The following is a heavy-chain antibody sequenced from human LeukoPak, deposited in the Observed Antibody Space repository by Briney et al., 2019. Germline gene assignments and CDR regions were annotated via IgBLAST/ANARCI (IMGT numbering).Heavy chain of an antibody. CDR1: GFTFSGYA. J-gene: IGHJ4*02. CDR2: ISGSGGST. D-gene: IGHD3-3*01. Sequence: GGSLRLSGAASGFTFSGYAMSWVRQAPGKGLEWVSAISGSGGSTYYADSVKGRFTISRDNSKNTLYLQMNSLRAEDTAVYYCAKLSGRYDFWSGYSDYWGQGTLVTVSS. V-gene: IGHV3-23*01. CDR3: AKLSGRYDFWSGYSDY.